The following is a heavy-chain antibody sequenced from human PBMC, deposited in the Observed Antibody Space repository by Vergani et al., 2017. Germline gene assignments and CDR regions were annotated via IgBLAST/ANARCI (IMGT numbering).Heavy chain of an antibody. V-gene: IGHV1-3*01. CDR3: ARELLGEQGYYYYMDV. J-gene: IGHJ6*03. D-gene: IGHD1/OR15-1a*01. Sequence: QVQLVQSGAEVKKPGASVKVSCKASGYTFTSYAMHWVRQAPGQRLEWMGWINAGNGNTKYSQKFQGRVTITRDTSASTAYMELSSLRSEDTAVYYCARELLGEQGYYYYMDVWGKGTTVTVSS. CDR2: INAGNGNT. CDR1: GYTFTSYA.